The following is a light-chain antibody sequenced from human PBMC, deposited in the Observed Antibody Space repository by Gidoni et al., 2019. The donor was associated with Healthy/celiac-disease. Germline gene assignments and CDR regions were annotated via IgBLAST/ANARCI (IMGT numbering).Light chain of an antibody. V-gene: IGKV1-39*01. CDR3: QQSYSTLWT. Sequence: IQMTQSPSSLSASVGDRVTITCRASQSISSYLNWYQQKQGKAPKLLIYAASSLQSGVPSRFSGSGSGTDFTLTISSLQPEDFATYYFQQSYSTLWTFGQGTKVEIK. CDR1: QSISSY. J-gene: IGKJ1*01. CDR2: AAS.